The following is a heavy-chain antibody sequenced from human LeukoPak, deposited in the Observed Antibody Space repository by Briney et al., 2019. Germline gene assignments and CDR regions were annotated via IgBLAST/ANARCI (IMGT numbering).Heavy chain of an antibody. D-gene: IGHD2-21*01. Sequence: SETLSLTCAVSGDSISNHIYYWDWIRQTPGKGLEWIGAVYYTGNAYYNPSLKSRVTISVDTSKNQFSLKLSSVTAADTAVYYCARGWDHYSAGYDYWGQGTLVTVSS. CDR3: ARGWDHYSAGYDY. CDR2: VYYTGNA. J-gene: IGHJ4*02. V-gene: IGHV4-39*07. CDR1: GDSISNHIYY.